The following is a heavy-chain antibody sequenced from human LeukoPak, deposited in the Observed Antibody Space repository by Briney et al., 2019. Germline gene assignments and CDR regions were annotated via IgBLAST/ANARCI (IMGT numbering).Heavy chain of an antibody. Sequence: EGSLRLSCAASGFTFSSYSMNWVRQAPGKGLEWVSSISSSSSYIYYADSVKGRFTISRDNAKNSLYLQMNSLRAEDTAVYYCARDGYSSGWHDYWGQGTLVTVPS. V-gene: IGHV3-21*01. D-gene: IGHD6-19*01. CDR3: ARDGYSSGWHDY. J-gene: IGHJ4*02. CDR2: ISSSSSYI. CDR1: GFTFSSYS.